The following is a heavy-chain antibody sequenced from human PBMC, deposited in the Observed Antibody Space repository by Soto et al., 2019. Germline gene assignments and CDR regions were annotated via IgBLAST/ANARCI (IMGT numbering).Heavy chain of an antibody. Sequence: QVQLVESGGGVVQPGRSLRLSCAGSGFTFPNYGLHWVRQAPGKGLEWVAVISYDGSNRYYADSVKGRFTISRDNSKNMLYMQRDSLRAGDTAVYYCAKDGAPRYCSRSSCHPAGAYWGQGTLVTVSS. D-gene: IGHD2-15*01. V-gene: IGHV3-30*18. CDR1: GFTFPNYG. CDR2: ISYDGSNR. J-gene: IGHJ4*02. CDR3: AKDGAPRYCSRSSCHPAGAY.